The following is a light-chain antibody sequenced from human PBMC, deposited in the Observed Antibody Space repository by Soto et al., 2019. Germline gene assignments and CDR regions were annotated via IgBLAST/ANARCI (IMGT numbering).Light chain of an antibody. CDR1: QGVDTY. CDR2: DAS. V-gene: IGKV3-11*01. CDR3: QQRRNSYT. J-gene: IGKJ2*01. Sequence: ELVLTQSPATLSLSPGERATLSCRASQGVDTYVAWYQQKVGQAPMILIFDASNRATGIPARFIGSGSGTDFTLTLSILDPEDFAVYYCQQRRNSYTSGQGTKREIK.